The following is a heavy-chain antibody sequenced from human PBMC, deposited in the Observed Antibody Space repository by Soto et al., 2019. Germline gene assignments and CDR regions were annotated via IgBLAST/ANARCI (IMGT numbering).Heavy chain of an antibody. J-gene: IGHJ4*02. CDR1: GYSFTNYW. CDR2: IYPGDSDT. D-gene: IGHD3-10*01. CDR3: ARRVVRGVIITSPFAY. Sequence: GESLKISCKGSGYSFTNYWIGWVRQMPGKGLEWMGIIYPGDSDTRYSPSFQGQVTISADKSISTAYLQWSSLKASDTAMYYCARRVVRGVIITSPFAYWGQGTLVTVSS. V-gene: IGHV5-51*01.